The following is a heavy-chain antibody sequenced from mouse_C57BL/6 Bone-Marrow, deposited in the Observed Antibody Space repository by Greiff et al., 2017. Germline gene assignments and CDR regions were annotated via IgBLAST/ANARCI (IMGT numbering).Heavy chain of an antibody. J-gene: IGHJ3*01. CDR2: IDPEDGET. V-gene: IGHV14-2*01. CDR3: ARRYLLAY. D-gene: IGHD5-1*01. CDR1: GFNIKAYY. Sequence: VQLQQSGAELVKPGASVQLSCKASGFNIKAYYMHWVKQRTEQGLEWIGRIDPEDGETKYAPKFQGKAHITAETASNPSYLQLSSLTSEDTAVYYCARRYLLAYWGQGTLVTVSA.